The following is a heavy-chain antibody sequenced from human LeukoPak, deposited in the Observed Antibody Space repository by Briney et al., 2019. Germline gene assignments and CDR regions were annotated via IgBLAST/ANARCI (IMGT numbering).Heavy chain of an antibody. J-gene: IGHJ5*02. CDR3: ARGGDYVYSLDP. Sequence: FQGRVTMTRDTSTSTVYMELSSLRSEDTAVYYCARGGDYVYSLDPWGQGTLVTVSS. V-gene: IGHV1-46*01. D-gene: IGHD2-21*02.